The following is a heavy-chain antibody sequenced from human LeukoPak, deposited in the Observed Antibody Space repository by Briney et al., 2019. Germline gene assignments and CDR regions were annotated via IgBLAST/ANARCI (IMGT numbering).Heavy chain of an antibody. J-gene: IGHJ6*02. CDR2: ITTSGPTI. CDR3: ARAILTEYYYYGLDV. D-gene: IGHD3-9*01. Sequence: GSLRLSCSASGFTVSNNYMTWVRQAPGKGLEWVSSITTSGPTIYYADSVKGRFTISRDNAQNSLYLQMNSLRAEDTAVYYCARAILTEYYYYGLDVWGQGTTVTVSS. V-gene: IGHV3-69-1*02. CDR1: GFTVSNNY.